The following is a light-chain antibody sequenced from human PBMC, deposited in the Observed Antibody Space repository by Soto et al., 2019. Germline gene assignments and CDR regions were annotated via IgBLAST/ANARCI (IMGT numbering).Light chain of an antibody. CDR3: QHMRT. J-gene: IGKJ1*01. CDR1: QNINNW. CDR2: DAS. Sequence: IQMTQSPSTLSASIGDRVTITCRASQNINNWIAWYQQKPGKAPKFLIYDASTLESGVPSRFSGSGFGTEFSLTISSLQPDDFGSYYCQHMRTFGQGAKV. V-gene: IGKV1-5*01.